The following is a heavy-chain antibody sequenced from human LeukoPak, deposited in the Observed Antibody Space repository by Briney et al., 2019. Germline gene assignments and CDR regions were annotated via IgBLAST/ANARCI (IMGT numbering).Heavy chain of an antibody. J-gene: IGHJ4*02. CDR3: ARSSTSCDY. D-gene: IGHD2-2*01. CDR1: GFTFSSYE. Sequence: GSLRLSCAASGFTFSSYEMNWVRQAPGKGLERVSYISSSGSTIYYADSVKGRFTISRDNAKNSLYLQMNSLRAEDTAVYYCARSSTSCDYWGQGTLVTVSS. CDR2: ISSSGSTI. V-gene: IGHV3-48*03.